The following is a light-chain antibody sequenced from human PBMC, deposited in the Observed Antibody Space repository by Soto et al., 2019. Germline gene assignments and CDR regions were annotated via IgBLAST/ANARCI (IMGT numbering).Light chain of an antibody. CDR3: AAWDDSLSGVV. CDR1: SSNIGSNY. CDR2: SNN. Sequence: QSVLTQPPSASGTPGQRVTISCSGRSSNIGSNYVYWYQQLPGTAPNLLIYSNNQRPSGVPDRFSGSKSGTSASLAISGLRSEDEADYYCAAWDDSLSGVVFGGGTKVTVL. V-gene: IGLV1-47*02. J-gene: IGLJ2*01.